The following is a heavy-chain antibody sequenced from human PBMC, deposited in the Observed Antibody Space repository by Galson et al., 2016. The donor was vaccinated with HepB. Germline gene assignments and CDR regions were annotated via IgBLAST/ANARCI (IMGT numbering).Heavy chain of an antibody. CDR3: GKHGGFDY. V-gene: IGHV3-23*01. J-gene: IGHJ4*02. D-gene: IGHD3-16*01. CDR1: GFAFSTYS. CDR2: ITRSGDAT. Sequence: SLRLSCAASGFAFSTYSMNWVRQAPGRGLEWVSGITRSGDATNYADFVKGRFTISRDNSKNTLYLYMNNLTAGDTAIYYCGKHGGFDYWGQGALVTVSS.